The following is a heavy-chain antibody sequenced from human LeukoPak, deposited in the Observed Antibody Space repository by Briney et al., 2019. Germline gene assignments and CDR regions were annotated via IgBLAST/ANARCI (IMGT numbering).Heavy chain of an antibody. CDR1: GFTFGDYA. CDR3: TTGIVVVVAATPTFDY. CDR2: VRSKAYGGTT. D-gene: IGHD2-15*01. J-gene: IGHJ4*02. V-gene: IGHV3-49*03. Sequence: GGSLRLSCTASGFTFGDYAMSWFRQAPGKGLGWVGFVRSKAYGGTTEYAASVKGRSTISRDDSKSIAYLQMNSLKTEDTAVYYCTTGIVVVVAATPTFDYWGQGTLVTVSS.